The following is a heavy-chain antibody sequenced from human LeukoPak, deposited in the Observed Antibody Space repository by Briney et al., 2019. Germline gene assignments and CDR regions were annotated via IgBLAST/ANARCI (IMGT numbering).Heavy chain of an antibody. CDR3: ARDGAYCSSTSCYTVDAFDI. D-gene: IGHD2-2*02. CDR1: GYTFTSYY. Sequence: GASVKVSCKASGYTFTSYYMHWVRQAPGQGLEWMGIINPSGGSTSYAQKFQGRVTMTWDTSTSTVYMELSSLRSEDTAVYYCARDGAYCSSTSCYTVDAFDIWGQGTMVTVSS. CDR2: INPSGGST. V-gene: IGHV1-46*03. J-gene: IGHJ3*02.